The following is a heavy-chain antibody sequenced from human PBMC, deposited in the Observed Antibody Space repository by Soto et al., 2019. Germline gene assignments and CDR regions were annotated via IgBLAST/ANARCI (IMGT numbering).Heavy chain of an antibody. V-gene: IGHV1-69*13. Sequence: ASVKVSCKASGGTFSSYAISWVRQAPGQGLEWMGGIIPIFGTANYAQKFQGRVTITADESTSTAYMELSSLRSEDTAVYYCARDQLVNYYGSGSWHLAAKYYYYYGMDVWCQGPTVTVSS. CDR3: ARDQLVNYYGSGSWHLAAKYYYYYGMDV. CDR1: GGTFSSYA. J-gene: IGHJ6*02. CDR2: IIPIFGTA. D-gene: IGHD3-10*01.